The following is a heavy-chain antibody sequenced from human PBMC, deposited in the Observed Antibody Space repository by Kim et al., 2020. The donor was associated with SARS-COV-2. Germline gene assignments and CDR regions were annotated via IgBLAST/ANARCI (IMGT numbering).Heavy chain of an antibody. V-gene: IGHV3-23*01. J-gene: IGHJ4*02. Sequence: GGSLRLSCAASGFTFSSYAMSWVRQAPGKGLEWVSAISGSGGSTYYADSVKGRFTISRDNSKNTLYLQMNSLRAEDTAVYYCAKETTYYDYVWGSYRPYFDYWGQGTLVTVSS. D-gene: IGHD3-16*02. CDR3: AKETTYYDYVWGSYRPYFDY. CDR2: ISGSGGST. CDR1: GFTFSSYA.